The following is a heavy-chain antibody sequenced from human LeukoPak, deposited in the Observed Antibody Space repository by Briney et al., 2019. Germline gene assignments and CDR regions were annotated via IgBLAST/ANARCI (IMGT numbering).Heavy chain of an antibody. J-gene: IGHJ3*02. CDR2: IYSSDAT. V-gene: IGHV3-66*01. CDR3: ARDCSSTSCRDAFDI. Sequence: GGSLRLSCAASGFTLTRNHMNWVRQVPGKGLEWVSIIYSSDATYYADSVKGRFTVSRDKAKNTLYLQMNSLRAEDTAVYYCARDCSSTSCRDAFDIWGQGTMVTVSS. CDR1: GFTLTRNH. D-gene: IGHD2-2*01.